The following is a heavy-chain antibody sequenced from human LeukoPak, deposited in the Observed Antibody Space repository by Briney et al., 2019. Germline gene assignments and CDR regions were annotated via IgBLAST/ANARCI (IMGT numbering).Heavy chain of an antibody. V-gene: IGHV3-33*06. CDR1: GFTFSSYG. CDR2: IWYDGNNK. J-gene: IGHJ4*02. Sequence: GSLRLSCAASGFTFSSYGMHWVRQAPGKGLEWVAVIWYDGNNKYYADSVKGRFTISRDNSKNTLYLQMNSLRAEDTAVYYCAKDLVGYYDSSGWPHHFDYWGQGTLVTVSS. CDR3: AKDLVGYYDSSGWPHHFDY. D-gene: IGHD3-22*01.